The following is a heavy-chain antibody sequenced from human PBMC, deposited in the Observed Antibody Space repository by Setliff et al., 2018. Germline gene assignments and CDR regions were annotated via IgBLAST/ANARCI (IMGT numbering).Heavy chain of an antibody. CDR1: GYSISSGHY. CDR2: IFHTGAA. CDR3: ATLTGDRGVDY. Sequence: SETLSLTCTVSGYSISSGHYWGWIRQSPGKGLDWIGSIFHTGAAYYNPSLESRFTISVDTSKNQFSLNLNSVTAADTAVYYCATLTGDRGVDYWGQGRLVTVSS. V-gene: IGHV4-38-2*02. D-gene: IGHD7-27*01. J-gene: IGHJ4*02.